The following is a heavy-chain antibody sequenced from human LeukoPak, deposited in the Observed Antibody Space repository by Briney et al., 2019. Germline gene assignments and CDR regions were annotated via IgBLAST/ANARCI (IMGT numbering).Heavy chain of an antibody. V-gene: IGHV3-23*01. CDR3: AKGGDGYDWGFDY. CDR2: IRGGST. Sequence: GGSLRLSCATSAFTFSNYAMNWVRQAPGKGLEWVSGIRGGSTYYAEPVKGRFTIFRDNSKNTLDLQMNSLRAEDTAVYYCAKGGDGYDWGFDYWGQGTLVTVSS. J-gene: IGHJ4*02. CDR1: AFTFSNYA. D-gene: IGHD5-24*01.